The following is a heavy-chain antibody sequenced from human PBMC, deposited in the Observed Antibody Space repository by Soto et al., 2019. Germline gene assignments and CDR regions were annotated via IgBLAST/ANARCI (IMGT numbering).Heavy chain of an antibody. CDR2: TYYRSKWYN. CDR1: GDSVSSNSAA. V-gene: IGHV6-1*01. Sequence: PSQTLSLTCAISGDSVSSNSAAWNWIRQSPSRGLEWLGRTYYRSKWYNDYAVSVKSRITINPDTSKNQFSLQLNSVTPEDTAVYYCARVGGGSYIYYYYGMDVWGQGTTVTVSS. D-gene: IGHD1-26*01. J-gene: IGHJ6*02. CDR3: ARVGGGSYIYYYYGMDV.